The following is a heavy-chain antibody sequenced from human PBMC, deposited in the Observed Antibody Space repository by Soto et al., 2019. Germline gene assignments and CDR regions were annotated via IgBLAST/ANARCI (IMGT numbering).Heavy chain of an antibody. J-gene: IGHJ4*02. Sequence: GGSLRLSCVVSGFTFSSYAMSWVRQAPGKGLEWVSAISGSGGSTYYADSVKGRFTISRDNSKNTLYLQMNSLRAEDTAVYYCAKDGGITGSHFDYWGQGTLVTVSS. V-gene: IGHV3-23*01. CDR3: AKDGGITGSHFDY. D-gene: IGHD1-20*01. CDR2: ISGSGGST. CDR1: GFTFSSYA.